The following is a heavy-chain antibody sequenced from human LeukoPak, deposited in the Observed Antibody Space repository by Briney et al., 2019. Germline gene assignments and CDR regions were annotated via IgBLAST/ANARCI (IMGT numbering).Heavy chain of an antibody. V-gene: IGHV1-8*03. CDR1: GYTFTNYD. CDR2: LNPNSNTA. D-gene: IGHD3/OR15-3a*01. J-gene: IGHJ3*02. Sequence: GASVKVSCKASGYTFTNYDINWVRQASGQGLEWMGWLNPNSNTAGYAQNFQGRVTITGDTSMSTAYMEMSSLRSEDTAVYYCARVTSGFWTGYYDPFDIWGQGTMVTVSS. CDR3: ARVTSGFWTGYYDPFDI.